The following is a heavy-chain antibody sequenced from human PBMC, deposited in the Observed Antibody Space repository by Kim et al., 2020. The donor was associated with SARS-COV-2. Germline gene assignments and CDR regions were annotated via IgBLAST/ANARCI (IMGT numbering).Heavy chain of an antibody. V-gene: IGHV3-23*01. Sequence: DSVEGRFTISRDNSKNTLYVQMNSLRVDDTAVYYCAKGGGLGLAARGLDSWGQGTLVTVSS. D-gene: IGHD6-6*01. CDR3: AKGGGLGLAARGLDS. J-gene: IGHJ4*02.